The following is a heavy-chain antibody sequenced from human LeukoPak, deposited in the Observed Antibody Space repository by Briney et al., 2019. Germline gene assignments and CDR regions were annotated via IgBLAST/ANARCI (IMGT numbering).Heavy chain of an antibody. D-gene: IGHD5-18*01. CDR3: ARGRSYGFDFDS. CDR1: GVSINTCCYY. V-gene: IGHV4-61*01. CDR2: KYYSGST. J-gene: IGHJ4*02. Sequence: SETLSLTCAVSGVSINTCCYYWTWIRQPPGKGLEWIGYKYYSGSTRYNSSLRSRLTISLDSSKNQFSLRLTSVTAADTAVYYCARGRSYGFDFDSWGPGTLVIVSS.